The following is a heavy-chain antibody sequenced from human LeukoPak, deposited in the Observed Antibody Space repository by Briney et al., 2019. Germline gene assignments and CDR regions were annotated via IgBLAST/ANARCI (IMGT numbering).Heavy chain of an antibody. CDR2: INTNTGNP. Sequence: ASVKVSCKASGYTFTSYAMNWVRQAPGQGLEWVGWINTNTGNPTYAQGFTGRFVFSLDTSVSTAYLQISSLKAEDTAVYYCARAVLYSSGWYPIPLWYYYMDVWGKGTTVTVSS. D-gene: IGHD6-19*01. CDR1: GYTFTSYA. J-gene: IGHJ6*03. V-gene: IGHV7-4-1*02. CDR3: ARAVLYSSGWYPIPLWYYYMDV.